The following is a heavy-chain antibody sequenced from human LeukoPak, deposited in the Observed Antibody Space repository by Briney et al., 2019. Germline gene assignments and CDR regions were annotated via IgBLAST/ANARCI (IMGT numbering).Heavy chain of an antibody. CDR3: ARLAVDNSWSHFDY. CDR2: ISYSVNT. CDR1: GGSVSSTTYY. J-gene: IGHJ4*02. Sequence: PSETLSLTCTVSGGSVSSTTYYWGWLRPPPGKGLEWIGSISYSVNTHYNPSLKTRLIIPVHTSKHQFSLKLTSVTAAHTAVCYCARLAVDNSWSHFDYWGQGTLVTVAS. V-gene: IGHV4-39*01. D-gene: IGHD3-3*01.